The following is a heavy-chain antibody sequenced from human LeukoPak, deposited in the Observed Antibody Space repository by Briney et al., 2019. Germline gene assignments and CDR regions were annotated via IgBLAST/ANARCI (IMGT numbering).Heavy chain of an antibody. CDR3: ASDRIEVDAFDI. CDR1: GGSISSSY. J-gene: IGHJ3*02. CDR2: IYYSGST. D-gene: IGHD2-15*01. V-gene: IGHV4-59*08. Sequence: PSETLSLTCTVSGGSISSSYWSWIRQPPGKGLEWIGYIYYSGSTNYNPSLKSRVTISVDTSKNQFSLKLSSVTAADTAVYYCASDRIEVDAFDIWGQGTMVTVS.